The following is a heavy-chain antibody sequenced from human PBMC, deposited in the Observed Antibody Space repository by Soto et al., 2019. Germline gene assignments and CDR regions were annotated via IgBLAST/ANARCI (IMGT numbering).Heavy chain of an antibody. D-gene: IGHD3-22*01. J-gene: IGHJ4*02. V-gene: IGHV1-3*04. CDR3: VHSSGYYSFDY. Sequence: ASVKVSCKASGYTFTNYAMHWMRQAPGQRLEWMGWINTGNGNTKYSQKFQGRVTITRDTSASTAYVELSSLRSEDTAVYYCVHSSGYYSFDYWGQGTLVTVSS. CDR1: GYTFTNYA. CDR2: INTGNGNT.